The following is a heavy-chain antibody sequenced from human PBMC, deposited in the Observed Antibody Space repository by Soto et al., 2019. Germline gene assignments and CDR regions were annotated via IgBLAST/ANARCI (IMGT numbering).Heavy chain of an antibody. Sequence: QLQLQESGPGLVKPSQTLSLTCTVSGGSISSGGYYWSWIRQHPGKGLEWIGYIYYSGSTYYNPSLKRRVTISVDTSKNQFSLKLSSVTAADTAVYYCARGNLGYSYGYIYYYYGMDVWGQGTTVTVSS. CDR2: IYYSGST. J-gene: IGHJ6*02. D-gene: IGHD5-18*01. V-gene: IGHV4-31*03. CDR1: GGSISSGGYY. CDR3: ARGNLGYSYGYIYYYYGMDV.